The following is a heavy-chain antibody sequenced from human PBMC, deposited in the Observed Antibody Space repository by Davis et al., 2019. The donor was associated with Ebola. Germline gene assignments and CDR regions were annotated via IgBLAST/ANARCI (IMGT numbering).Heavy chain of an antibody. J-gene: IGHJ4*02. V-gene: IGHV4-34*01. CDR3: ARVRYYGSGSPIDY. Sequence: MPSETLSLTCAVYGGSFSGYYWTWIRQPPGKGLEWIGEINQSGSTNYNPSLKSRVSISVDTSKNQFSLKLNSVTAADTAVYYCARVRYYGSGSPIDYWGQGTLVTVSS. CDR2: INQSGST. D-gene: IGHD3-10*01. CDR1: GGSFSGYY.